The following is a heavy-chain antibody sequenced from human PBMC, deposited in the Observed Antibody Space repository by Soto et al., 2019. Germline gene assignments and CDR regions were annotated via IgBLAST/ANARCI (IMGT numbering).Heavy chain of an antibody. CDR1: GLTISGKKY. CDR2: LYDVDGS. V-gene: IGHV3-53*01. Sequence: DVQLVESGGGLIQPGGSLRLSCAAFGLTISGKKYVAWVRQAPGKGLEWVSALYDVDGSFYADSVTGRFTTSSDSSKTTVYLQMNDLRPDDTAVYYCATWHEREPAFDVWGQGTTVTISS. J-gene: IGHJ3*01. CDR3: ATWHEREPAFDV. D-gene: IGHD1-1*01.